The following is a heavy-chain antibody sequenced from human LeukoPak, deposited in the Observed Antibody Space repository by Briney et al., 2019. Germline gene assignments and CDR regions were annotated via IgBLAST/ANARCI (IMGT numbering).Heavy chain of an antibody. V-gene: IGHV4-59*02. CDR3: ARDDYSSGWSESGKFPYYQYNGMDV. CDR2: IYYRGST. CDR1: GGSVTSDY. J-gene: IGHJ6*02. Sequence: PSETLSLTCSVSGGSVTSDYWSWVRQSPGKGLEWIGYIYYRGSTNYNPSLKSRATISVDTSKNQISLKLRSVTAADTAVYNCARDDYSSGWSESGKFPYYQYNGMDVWGQGTTVIVSS. D-gene: IGHD6-19*01.